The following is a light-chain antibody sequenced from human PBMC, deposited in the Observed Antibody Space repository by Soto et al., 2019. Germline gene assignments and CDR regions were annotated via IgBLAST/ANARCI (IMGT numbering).Light chain of an antibody. CDR2: DAS. CDR3: QQYKSFSWT. J-gene: IGKJ1*01. CDR1: QTISSW. Sequence: DIQMTQSPSTLSASVGDRVTITCRASQTISSWLAWYQQQPGKAPKLLIYDASNLESGVPSRFSGSGSGTEFTLTISSLQPDDFATYYCQQYKSFSWTFCQGTKVEIK. V-gene: IGKV1-5*01.